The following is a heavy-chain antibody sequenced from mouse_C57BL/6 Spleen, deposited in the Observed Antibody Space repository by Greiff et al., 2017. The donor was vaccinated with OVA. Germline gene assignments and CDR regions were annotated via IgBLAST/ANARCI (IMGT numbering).Heavy chain of an antibody. Sequence: VQLKESGPELVKPGASVKISCKASGYSFTGYYMNWVKQSPEKSLEWIGEINPSTGGTTYNQKFKAKATLTVDKSSSTAYMQLKSLTSEDSAVYYCARSDYYGSSRYFDVWGTGTTVTVSS. J-gene: IGHJ1*03. D-gene: IGHD1-1*01. CDR3: ARSDYYGSSRYFDV. CDR2: INPSTGGT. CDR1: GYSFTGYY. V-gene: IGHV1-42*01.